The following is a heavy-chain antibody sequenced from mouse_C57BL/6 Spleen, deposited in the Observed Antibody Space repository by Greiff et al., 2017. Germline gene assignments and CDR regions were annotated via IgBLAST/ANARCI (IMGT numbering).Heavy chain of an antibody. J-gene: IGHJ3*01. CDR1: GYAFSSSW. Sequence: QVQLQQSGPELVKPGASVKISCKASGYAFSSSWMNWVKQRPGKGLEGIGRIYPGDGDTNYNGKFKGKATLNAAKSSSTSYIQLSSLTSENPAVYFCARSNGNNPPIAYWGQGTLVTVSA. V-gene: IGHV1-82*01. CDR2: IYPGDGDT. D-gene: IGHD2-1*01. CDR3: ARSNGNNPPIAY.